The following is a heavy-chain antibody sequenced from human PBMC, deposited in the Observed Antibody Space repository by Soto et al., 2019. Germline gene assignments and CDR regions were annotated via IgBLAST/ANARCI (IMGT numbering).Heavy chain of an antibody. J-gene: IGHJ6*02. V-gene: IGHV3-11*04. CDR1: GFTFSDYY. D-gene: IGHD3-3*01. CDR2: ISSSGSTI. CDR3: ARDPDYDFWSGYYNDYYYYGMDV. Sequence: LRLSCAASGFTFSDYYMSWIRQAPGKGLEWVSYISSSGSTIYYADSVKGRFTISRDNSKNMLYLQMNSLRAEDTAVYYCARDPDYDFWSGYYNDYYYYGMDVWGQGTTVTVSS.